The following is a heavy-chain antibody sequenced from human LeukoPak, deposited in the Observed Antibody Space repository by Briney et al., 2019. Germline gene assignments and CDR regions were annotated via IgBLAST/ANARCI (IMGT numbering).Heavy chain of an antibody. CDR3: AKSTGLYFYGVDV. V-gene: IGHV3-9*01. J-gene: IGHJ6*02. CDR2: FSWNSNNI. D-gene: IGHD3-10*01. Sequence: PGWSLRLSCAASGFTFDNFGMYWFRQAPGRGLEWVTAFSWNSNNIAYADSVKGRFTLSRDNAKNSLYLQMNSLRTEDTALYYCAKSTGLYFYGVDVWGQGTTVTVSS. CDR1: GFTFDNFG.